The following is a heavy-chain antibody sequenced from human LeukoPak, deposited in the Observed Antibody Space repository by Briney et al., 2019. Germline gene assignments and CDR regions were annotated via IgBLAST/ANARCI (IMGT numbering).Heavy chain of an antibody. D-gene: IGHD5-18*01. CDR3: AKDIRGYSYGYDY. J-gene: IGHJ4*02. CDR1: GFTFSSYS. Sequence: GGSLRLSCAASGFTFSSYSMNWVRQAPGKGLEWVSSISSSSSYIYYADSVKGRFTISRDNAKNSLYLQMNSLRAEDTALYYCAKDIRGYSYGYDYWGQGTLVTVSS. V-gene: IGHV3-21*04. CDR2: ISSSSSYI.